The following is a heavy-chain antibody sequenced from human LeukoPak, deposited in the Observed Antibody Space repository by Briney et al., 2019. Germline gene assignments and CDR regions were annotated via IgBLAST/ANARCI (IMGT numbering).Heavy chain of an antibody. CDR2: ISYDGSNK. CDR3: ARDGLLWFGEFYDY. CDR1: GFTFSSYA. D-gene: IGHD3-10*01. Sequence: PGGSLRLSCAASGFTFSSYAMHGVRQAPGKGLEWVAVISYDGSNKYYADSVKGRFTISRDNSKNTLYLQMNSLRAEDTAVYYCARDGLLWFGEFYDYWGQGTLVTVSS. J-gene: IGHJ4*02. V-gene: IGHV3-30*01.